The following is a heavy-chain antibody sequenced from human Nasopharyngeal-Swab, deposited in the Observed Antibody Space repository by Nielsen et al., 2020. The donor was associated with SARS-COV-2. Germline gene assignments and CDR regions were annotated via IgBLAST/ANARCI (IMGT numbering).Heavy chain of an antibody. J-gene: IGHJ4*02. CDR3: ARAPGSGSFYFDY. Sequence: IRRPPGKGLEWMGEIKRGGSTNYNPALKRRVPISVDTSKNHFSLMLSSVTAADTAVYYCARAPGSGSFYFDYWGQGTLVTVSS. V-gene: IGHV4-34*01. D-gene: IGHD3-22*01. CDR2: IKRGGST.